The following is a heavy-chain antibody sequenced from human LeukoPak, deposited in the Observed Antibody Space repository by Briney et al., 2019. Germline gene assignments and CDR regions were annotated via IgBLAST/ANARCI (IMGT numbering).Heavy chain of an antibody. Sequence: GGSLRLSCAASGFTFSRSAMSWVRQAPGKGLEWVSTISGSGSAGSTYYADSVKGRFTISRDNSKNTLYLQMNSLRAEDTAIYYCAKSGYNRFDYWGQGTLVTVSS. CDR2: ISGSGSAGST. D-gene: IGHD5-24*01. V-gene: IGHV3-23*01. CDR1: GFTFSRSA. J-gene: IGHJ4*02. CDR3: AKSGYNRFDY.